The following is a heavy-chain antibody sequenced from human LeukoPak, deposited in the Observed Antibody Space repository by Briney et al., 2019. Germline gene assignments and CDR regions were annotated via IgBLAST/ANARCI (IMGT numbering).Heavy chain of an antibody. D-gene: IGHD2-2*02. J-gene: IGHJ4*02. V-gene: IGHV4-39*01. CDR3: ARQYTGIDY. CDR2: IYYSGST. Sequence: PSETLSLTCTVSGGSISSSSYYWGWIRQPPGKGLEWIGSIYYSGSTYYNPSLKSRLTISVDTSKNQFSLKLSSVTATDTAVFYFARQYTGIDYWGQGTLVTVSS. CDR1: GGSISSSSYY.